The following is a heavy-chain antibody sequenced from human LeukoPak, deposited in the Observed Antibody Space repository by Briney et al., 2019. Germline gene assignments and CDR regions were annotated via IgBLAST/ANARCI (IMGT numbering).Heavy chain of an antibody. D-gene: IGHD3-22*01. J-gene: IGHJ4*02. CDR2: IYRGGST. V-gene: IGHV3-53*01. CDR3: ARGLNTYDSSGFYLF. CDR1: GFTVSGYC. Sequence: GGSLRLSCAASGFTVSGYCMSWVRQAPGKGLEWVTIIYRGGSTHYADSVKGRFTISRDNSKNTVYLQMNSLRAEDTAVYYCARGLNTYDSSGFYLFWGQGTLVTVSS.